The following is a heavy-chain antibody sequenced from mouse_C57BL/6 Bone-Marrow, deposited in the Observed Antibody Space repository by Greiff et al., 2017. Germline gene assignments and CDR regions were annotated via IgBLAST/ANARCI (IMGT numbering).Heavy chain of an antibody. D-gene: IGHD2-10*02. CDR2: ISSGGSYT. V-gene: IGHV5-6*01. Sequence: EVKLVESGGDLVKPGGSLKLSCAASGFTFSSYGMSWVRQTPDKRLEWVATISSGGSYTYYPDSVKGRYTISRDNDKNTLYQKMSSLQSEDKAMYYCAGNVAPLVWFAYWGQGTLVTVSA. J-gene: IGHJ3*01. CDR1: GFTFSSYG. CDR3: AGNVAPLVWFAY.